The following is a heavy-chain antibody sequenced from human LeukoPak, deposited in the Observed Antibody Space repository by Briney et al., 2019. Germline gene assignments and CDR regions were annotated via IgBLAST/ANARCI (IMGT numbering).Heavy chain of an antibody. D-gene: IGHD1-26*01. CDR2: IYYSGST. J-gene: IGHJ4*02. Sequence: SETLSLTCTVSGGSVSSGSCYWSWIRQPPGKGLEWIGYIYYSGSTNYNPSLKSRVTISVDTSKNQFSLKLSSVTAADTAVYYCASGELLPDHFDYWGQGTLVTVSS. V-gene: IGHV4-61*01. CDR3: ASGELLPDHFDY. CDR1: GGSVSSGSCY.